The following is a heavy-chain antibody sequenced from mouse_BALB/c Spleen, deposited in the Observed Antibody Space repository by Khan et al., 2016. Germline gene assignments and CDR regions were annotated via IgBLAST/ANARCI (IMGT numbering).Heavy chain of an antibody. CDR3: TKPDDYDAMDY. J-gene: IGHJ4*01. Sequence: EVKLEESGGGLVQPGGSMKLSCVASGFTFSNYWMNWVRQSPEKGLEWVAEIRLKSNNYATHYAESVKGRFTISRDASKSSVYLQMNNLRAEDTGMYYCTKPDDYDAMDYWGQGTSVPVSS. V-gene: IGHV6-6*02. CDR2: IRLKSNNYAT. CDR1: GFTFSNYW.